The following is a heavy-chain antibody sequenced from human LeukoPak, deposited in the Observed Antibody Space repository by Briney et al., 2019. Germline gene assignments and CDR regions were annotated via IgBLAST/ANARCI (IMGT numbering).Heavy chain of an antibody. Sequence: GASVKVSCKASGYTFTSYYMHWVRQATGQGLEWMGWMNPNSGNTSYAQKFQGRVTMTRNTSISTAYMELSSLRSEDTAVYYCARGYGPRRTGRTFDYWGQGTLVTVSS. CDR1: GYTFTSYY. CDR3: ARGYGPRRTGRTFDY. V-gene: IGHV1-8*02. J-gene: IGHJ4*02. D-gene: IGHD7-27*01. CDR2: MNPNSGNT.